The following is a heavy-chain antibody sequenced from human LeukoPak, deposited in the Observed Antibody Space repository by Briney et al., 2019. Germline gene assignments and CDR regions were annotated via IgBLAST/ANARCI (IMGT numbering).Heavy chain of an antibody. V-gene: IGHV4-4*07. D-gene: IGHD3-9*01. J-gene: IGHJ6*03. CDR2: IYTSGST. CDR3: AREVPYDILTGYSGYMDV. Sequence: SETLSLTCIVSGGSISSYYWSWIRQPAGKGLEWIGRIYTSGSTNYNPSLKSRVTMSVDTSKNQFSLKLSSVTAADTAVYYCAREVPYDILTGYSGYMDVWGKGTTVTVSS. CDR1: GGSISSYY.